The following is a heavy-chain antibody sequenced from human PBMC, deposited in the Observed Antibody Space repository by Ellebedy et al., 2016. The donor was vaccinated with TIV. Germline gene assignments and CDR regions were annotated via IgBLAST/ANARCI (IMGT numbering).Heavy chain of an antibody. CDR2: IDPTDSYT. V-gene: IGHV5-10-1*01. D-gene: IGHD3-10*01. Sequence: KVSCKASGYSFSTYWITWVRQMPGKGLGWMGKIDPTDSYTNYSPSFQGLVTISADESASTAYLQWPSLKASDSATYYCSRHRGYGMDVWGQGTTVTVSS. CDR1: GYSFSTYW. CDR3: SRHRGYGMDV. J-gene: IGHJ6*02.